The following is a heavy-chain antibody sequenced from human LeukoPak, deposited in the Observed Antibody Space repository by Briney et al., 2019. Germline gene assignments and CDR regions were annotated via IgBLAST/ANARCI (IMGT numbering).Heavy chain of an antibody. Sequence: GGSLRLSCAASGFTFSGSAMHWVRQASGKGLEWLGRIRSKADSYTTAYSASVKGRFIVYKHDSKNTAYLQMNSLKTEDTAVYYCRAAADLNDYWGQGTLVTVSS. V-gene: IGHV3-73*01. CDR1: GFTFSGSA. J-gene: IGHJ4*02. CDR2: IRSKADSYTT. CDR3: RAAADLNDY. D-gene: IGHD6-13*01.